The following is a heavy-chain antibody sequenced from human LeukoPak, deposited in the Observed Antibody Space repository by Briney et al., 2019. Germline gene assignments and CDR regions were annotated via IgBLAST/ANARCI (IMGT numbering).Heavy chain of an antibody. CDR2: IYGGGST. J-gene: IGHJ4*02. CDR1: GFTVSSNY. Sequence: GGSLRLSCAASGFTVSSNYMSWVRQAPGKGLEWVSIIYGGGSTYYADSVKGRFTISRDNSKNTLYLQMNSLRAEDTAVYYCTKDHYYGSGSPQYWGQGTQVTVSS. CDR3: TKDHYYGSGSPQY. D-gene: IGHD3-10*01. V-gene: IGHV3-53*01.